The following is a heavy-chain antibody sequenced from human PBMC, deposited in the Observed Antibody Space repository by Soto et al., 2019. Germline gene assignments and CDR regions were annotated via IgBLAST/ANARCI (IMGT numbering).Heavy chain of an antibody. CDR2: IYYSGST. CDR3: ARDLVVPAAIPGIAAAGTRKGDSY. CDR1: GGSISSGGYY. D-gene: IGHD2-2*02. J-gene: IGHJ4*02. Sequence: SEALSITCTVSGGSISSGGYYWSWIRQHPGKGLEWIGYIYYSGSTYYNPSLKSRVTISVDTSKNQFSLKLSSVTAADTAVYYCARDLVVPAAIPGIAAAGTRKGDSYWGQGTLVTVSS. V-gene: IGHV4-31*03.